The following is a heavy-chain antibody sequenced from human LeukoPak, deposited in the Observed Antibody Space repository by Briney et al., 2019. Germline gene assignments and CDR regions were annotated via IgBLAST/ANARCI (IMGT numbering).Heavy chain of an antibody. V-gene: IGHV3-74*03. CDR1: GFTFSSYW. Sequence: GGSLRLSCAASGFTFSSYWMHCVRQAPGKGLVWVSLIKSDGRSTMYADSVKGRFTISRDNAKNTLYLQMNSLRAEDTAVYYCARDRAYGMDVWGQGTTVTVSS. D-gene: IGHD1-26*01. CDR3: ARDRAYGMDV. CDR2: IKSDGRST. J-gene: IGHJ6*02.